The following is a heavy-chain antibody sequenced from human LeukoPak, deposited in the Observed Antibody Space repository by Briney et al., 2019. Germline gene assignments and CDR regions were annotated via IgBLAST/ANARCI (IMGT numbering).Heavy chain of an antibody. V-gene: IGHV4-34*01. CDR2: INHSGST. Sequence: SETLSLTCAVYGGSFSGYYWSWIRQPPGKGLEWIGVINHSGSTNYNPSLKSRVTISVDTSKNQFSLKLSSVTAADTAVYYCARGQRYCSSTSCYISLFRYYMDVWGKGTTVTVSS. J-gene: IGHJ6*03. D-gene: IGHD2-2*02. CDR3: ARGQRYCSSTSCYISLFRYYMDV. CDR1: GGSFSGYY.